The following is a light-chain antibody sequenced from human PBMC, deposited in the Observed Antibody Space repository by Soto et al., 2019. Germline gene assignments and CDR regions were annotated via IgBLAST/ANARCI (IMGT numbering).Light chain of an antibody. CDR2: GAS. V-gene: IGKV3-20*01. J-gene: IGKJ1*01. CDR3: QQYGSSPET. Sequence: EIVLTQSPGTLSLSPGERATLSCRASQSVSSNYLAWYQQKPGQAPRLLIYGASSRATGIPDRFSGSGSGTDFILTISRLAPEDFAVYYCQQYGSSPETFGQGTKVEIK. CDR1: QSVSSNY.